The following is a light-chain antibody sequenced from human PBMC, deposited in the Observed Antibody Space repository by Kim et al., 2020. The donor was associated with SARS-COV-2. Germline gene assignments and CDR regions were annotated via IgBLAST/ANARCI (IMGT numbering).Light chain of an antibody. CDR1: SGNIDSNY. J-gene: IGLJ3*02. CDR3: QSYDDSNQV. CDR2: EDD. V-gene: IGLV6-57*03. Sequence: NFMLTQPHSVSESPGKTVTISCTRSSGNIDSNYVQWYQQRPGSGPNIVIYEDDQRPSEVPDRFSGSIDSSSNSASLTISGLKTEDEAAYYCQSYDDSNQVFGGGTQLTVL.